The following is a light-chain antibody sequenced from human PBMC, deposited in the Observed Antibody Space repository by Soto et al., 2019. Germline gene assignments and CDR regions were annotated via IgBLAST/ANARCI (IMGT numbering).Light chain of an antibody. CDR1: QSISSW. CDR3: KQYETFSGT. J-gene: IGKJ1*01. Sequence: DIQMTQSPSTLSASVGDRVTITCRASQSISSWLAWYQQKPGKAPKLLIYKASTLKSGVQSRFSGSGSGTKFTLTIASLQPDDFATYYCKQYETFSGTFGPGTKVDIK. V-gene: IGKV1-5*03. CDR2: KAS.